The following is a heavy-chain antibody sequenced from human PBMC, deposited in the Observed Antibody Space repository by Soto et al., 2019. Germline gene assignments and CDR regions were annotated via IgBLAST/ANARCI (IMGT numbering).Heavy chain of an antibody. J-gene: IGHJ6*02. CDR2: ISSSSSCI. Sequence: EVQLVESGGGLVKPGGSLRLSCAASEFNFSTYSMSWVRQTPGKGLEWVSSISSSSSCIYYADSVKGRFTISRDNAKNSLYLQMNSLRAEDTAVYYCARVVDYYDPYYYYGMDVWGQGTTVTVSS. CDR1: EFNFSTYS. D-gene: IGHD3-22*01. V-gene: IGHV3-21*01. CDR3: ARVVDYYDPYYYYGMDV.